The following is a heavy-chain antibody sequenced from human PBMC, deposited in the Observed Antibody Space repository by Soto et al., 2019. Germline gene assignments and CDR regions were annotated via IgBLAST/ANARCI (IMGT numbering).Heavy chain of an antibody. J-gene: IGHJ5*02. Sequence: SDTLSLTCTVSGAALRSGGYFYNWVRQPPGKGLEWLGYIYYSGGTNYNPSLKSRVTISLDKSKSQFSLRLISVTAADTAVYYCTREQSDDNYFDPWGQGTLVTVSS. CDR2: IYYSGGT. V-gene: IGHV4-61*08. CDR3: TREQSDDNYFDP. CDR1: GAALRSGGYF. D-gene: IGHD6-19*01.